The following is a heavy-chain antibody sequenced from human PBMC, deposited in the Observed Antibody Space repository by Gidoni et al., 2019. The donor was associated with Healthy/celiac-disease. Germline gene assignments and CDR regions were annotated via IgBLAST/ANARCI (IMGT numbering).Heavy chain of an antibody. CDR3: AKIPPKFYGSSGYVFDY. J-gene: IGHJ4*02. D-gene: IGHD3-22*01. CDR2: ISGSGGST. Sequence: EVQLLESGGGLVQPGGSLRLSCAASGFTFSSYAMSWVRQAPGKGLGWVSAISGSGGSTYYADSVKGRFTISRDNSKNTLYLKMNSLRAEDTAVYYCAKIPPKFYGSSGYVFDYWGQGTLVTVSS. V-gene: IGHV3-23*01. CDR1: GFTFSSYA.